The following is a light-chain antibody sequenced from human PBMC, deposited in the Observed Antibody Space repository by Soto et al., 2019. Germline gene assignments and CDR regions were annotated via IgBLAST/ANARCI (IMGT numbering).Light chain of an antibody. CDR2: DAY. J-gene: IGKJ5*01. V-gene: IGKV3-11*01. CDR3: QQRSNWLIT. CDR1: QSFRGL. Sequence: EIVLTQSPGTLSLSPGERATLSCRASQSFRGLLAWYQQKPGQAPRPLIYDAYNRATGIPARFSGSGSGTDFTLTISSLEPEDFAVYYCQQRSNWLITFGQGTRLEI.